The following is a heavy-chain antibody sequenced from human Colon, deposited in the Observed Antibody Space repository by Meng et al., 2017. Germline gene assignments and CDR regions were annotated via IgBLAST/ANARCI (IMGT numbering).Heavy chain of an antibody. D-gene: IGHD6-13*01. CDR1: GGSISSHSYY. J-gene: IGHJ4*02. CDR3: ARASGWYPNYFDY. CDR2: IYTSGDT. Sequence: QVHRQESGQGLVKPSQTLSLTCTVSGGSISSHSYYWSWIRQPAGKGLEWVGRIYTSGDTKYNPSLKGRITISVDTSKNQISLKLNSVTAADTAVYYCARASGWYPNYFDYWGQGTLVTVSS. V-gene: IGHV4-61*02.